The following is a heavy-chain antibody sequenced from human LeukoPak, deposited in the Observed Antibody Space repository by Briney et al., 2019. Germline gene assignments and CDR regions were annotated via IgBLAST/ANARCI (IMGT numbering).Heavy chain of an antibody. CDR1: GGSISRSSYY. D-gene: IGHD3-3*01. CDR3: ARGLASGYPPIPFDY. V-gene: IGHV4-39*07. Sequence: SETLSLTCTVSGGSISRSSYYWGWIRQPPGKGLEWIGSMYYSGRTYYNPSLKSRVNISVDTSKNQFSLRLSSVTAADTAMYYCARGLASGYPPIPFDYWGQGTLVTVSS. CDR2: MYYSGRT. J-gene: IGHJ4*02.